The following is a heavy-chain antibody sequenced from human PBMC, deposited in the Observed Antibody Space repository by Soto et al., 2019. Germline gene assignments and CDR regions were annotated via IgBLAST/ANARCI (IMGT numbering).Heavy chain of an antibody. CDR1: GFSLSTSGVG. J-gene: IGHJ4*02. V-gene: IGHV2-5*01. D-gene: IGHD3-10*01. Sequence: QITLKESGPTLVKPTQTLTLTCTFSGFSLSTSGVGVGWNRQPPGKALEWHALIYWYDDKRYSPSLKSRITITKDPSKSQVVLTITNMDPVDTSTYYCAHSRAVGDYGYFDYWGQGTLVTVSS. CDR2: IYWYDDK. CDR3: AHSRAVGDYGYFDY.